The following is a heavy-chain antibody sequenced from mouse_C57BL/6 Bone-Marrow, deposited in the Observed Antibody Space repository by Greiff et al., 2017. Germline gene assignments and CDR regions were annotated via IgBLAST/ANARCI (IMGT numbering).Heavy chain of an antibody. J-gene: IGHJ4*01. CDR2: LYPSDSET. CDR3: ARDGYYAMDY. Sequence: QVQLQQPGAELVRPGSSVKLSCKASGYTFTSYWMDWVKQRPGQGLEWIGNLYPSDSETHYNQKFKDKATLTVDKSSSTAYMQLSSLTSEDSAVYYCARDGYYAMDYWGQGTSVTVSS. V-gene: IGHV1-61*01. D-gene: IGHD2-3*01. CDR1: GYTFTSYW.